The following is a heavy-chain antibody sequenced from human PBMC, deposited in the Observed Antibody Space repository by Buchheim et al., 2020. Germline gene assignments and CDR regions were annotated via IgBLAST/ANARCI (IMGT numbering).Heavy chain of an antibody. CDR3: ARDLQPVYDCWSGSTTPYYYYGMDV. CDR2: ISYDGSNK. J-gene: IGHJ6*02. D-gene: IGHD3-3*01. Sequence: QVQLVESGGGVVQPGRSLRLSCAASGFTFSSYAMHWVRQAPGKGLEWVAVISYDGSNKYYADSVKGRFTISRDNSKNTLYLQMNSLRAEDTAVYYCARDLQPVYDCWSGSTTPYYYYGMDVWGQGTT. CDR1: GFTFSSYA. V-gene: IGHV3-30-3*01.